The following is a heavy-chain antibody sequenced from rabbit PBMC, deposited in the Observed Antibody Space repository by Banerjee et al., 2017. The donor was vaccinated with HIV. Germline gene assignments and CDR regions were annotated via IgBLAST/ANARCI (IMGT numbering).Heavy chain of an antibody. CDR3: ARDEPGSRGNFNL. CDR2: IYDGSRANT. Sequence: QEQLKETGGGLVQPGGSLTLTCTASGFDISNGYMDWVRQAPGKGLEWIGNIYDGSRANTYYASWAKGRFTISKTSSTTVTLQMTSLTAADTAAYFCARDEPGSRGNFNLWGQGTLVTVS. CDR1: GFDISNGY. J-gene: IGHJ4*01. V-gene: IGHV1S45*01. D-gene: IGHD4-2*01.